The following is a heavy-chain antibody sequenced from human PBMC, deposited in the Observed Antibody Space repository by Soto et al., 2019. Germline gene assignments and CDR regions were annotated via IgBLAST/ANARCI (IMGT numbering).Heavy chain of an antibody. V-gene: IGHV1-69*02. CDR2: IIPILGIA. Sequence: SVKVSCKASGGTFSSYTISWVRQAPGQGLEWMGRIIPILGIANYAQKFQGRVTITADKSTSTAYMELSSLRSEDTAVYYCARRLAASQNLNYDYWGQGTLVTVSS. J-gene: IGHJ4*02. CDR3: ARRLAASQNLNYDY. CDR1: GGTFSSYT. D-gene: IGHD3-16*01.